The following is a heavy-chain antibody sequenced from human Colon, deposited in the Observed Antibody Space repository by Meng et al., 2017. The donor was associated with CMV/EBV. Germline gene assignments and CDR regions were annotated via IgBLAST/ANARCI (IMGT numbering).Heavy chain of an antibody. J-gene: IGHJ4*02. CDR1: GFTFSHYW. CDR2: IREDGESK. CDR3: LRVGFGGFLDC. D-gene: IGHD3-16*01. V-gene: IGHV3-7*01. Sequence: GGSLRLSCEASGFTFSHYWMSWVRQAPGKGLEWVANIREDGESKFYADSVRGRFTISRDNAKNSVYLEMKSLGVEDTAIYYCLRVGFGGFLDCWSQGTLVTVSS.